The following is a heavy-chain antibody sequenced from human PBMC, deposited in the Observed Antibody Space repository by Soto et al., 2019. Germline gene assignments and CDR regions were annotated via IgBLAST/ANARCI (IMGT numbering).Heavy chain of an antibody. CDR1: GYTFTSYY. D-gene: IGHD6-13*01. J-gene: IGHJ6*02. V-gene: IGHV1-46*01. Sequence: QVQLVQSGAEVKTPGASVKVSCKASGYTFTSYYMHWVRQAPGQGLEWMGIINPSGGSTSYAQKFQGRVTRTRDTSTSTVDMELSSLRSEDTAVYYCASIYSSSYYYYYYGMDVWGQGTTVTVSS. CDR2: INPSGGST. CDR3: ASIYSSSYYYYYYGMDV.